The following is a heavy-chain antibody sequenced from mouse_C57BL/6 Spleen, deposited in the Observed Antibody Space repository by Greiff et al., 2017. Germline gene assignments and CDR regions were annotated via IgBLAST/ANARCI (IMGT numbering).Heavy chain of an antibody. J-gene: IGHJ2*01. Sequence: EVQRVESGAELVKPGASVKLSCTASGFNITDYYMHWVKQRTEQGLEWLGRIDPEDGETKYAPKFQGKGTITADTSSNTAYLQLSSLTSEETAVYYCARMDKGFDYWGQGATLTVSS. CDR2: IDPEDGET. V-gene: IGHV14-2*01. CDR1: GFNITDYY. CDR3: ARMDKGFDY.